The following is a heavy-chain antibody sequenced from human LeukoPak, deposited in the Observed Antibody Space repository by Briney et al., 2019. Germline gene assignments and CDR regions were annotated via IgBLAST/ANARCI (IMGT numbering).Heavy chain of an antibody. Sequence: SETLSLTCTVSGGSISSSSYYWGWIRQPPGKGLEWIGSISYSGSTYYNPSLKSRVTISVDTSKNQFSLKLSSVTAADTAVYYCARRCKGSGGNCYSYYYYAMDVWGQGTTVTVSS. D-gene: IGHD2-15*01. CDR3: ARRCKGSGGNCYSYYYYAMDV. J-gene: IGHJ6*02. V-gene: IGHV4-39*01. CDR1: GGSISSSSYY. CDR2: ISYSGST.